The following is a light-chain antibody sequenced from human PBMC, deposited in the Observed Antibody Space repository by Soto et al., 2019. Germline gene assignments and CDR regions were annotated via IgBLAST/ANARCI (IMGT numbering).Light chain of an antibody. CDR3: QHARSFPIT. V-gene: IGKV1-12*01. Sequence: DIQMTQSPSSVSASVGDRFTITCRASQNIDKWLALYQQKPGKAPKLLIYAASILRGGVPSRFSGSGSGTDFTLTISSLQPEDFATYSCQHARSFPITFGQGTRLEIK. CDR2: AAS. CDR1: QNIDKW. J-gene: IGKJ5*01.